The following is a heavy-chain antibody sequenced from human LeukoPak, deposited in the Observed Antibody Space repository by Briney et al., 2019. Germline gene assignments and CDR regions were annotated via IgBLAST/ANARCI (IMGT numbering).Heavy chain of an antibody. Sequence: GGSPRLSCAASGFTFSSYEMNWVRQAPGKGLEWVSYISSSGSTIYYADSVKGRFTISRDNAKNSLYLQMNSLRAEDTAVYYCASEVVGARNTYWGQGTLVTVSS. CDR3: ASEVVGARNTY. V-gene: IGHV3-48*03. D-gene: IGHD1-26*01. J-gene: IGHJ4*02. CDR2: ISSSGSTI. CDR1: GFTFSSYE.